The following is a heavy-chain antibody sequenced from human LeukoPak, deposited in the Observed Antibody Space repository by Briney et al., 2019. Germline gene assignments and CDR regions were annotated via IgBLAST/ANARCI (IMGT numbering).Heavy chain of an antibody. D-gene: IGHD1-26*01. Sequence: GGSLRLSCAASGFTFSSYEMNWVRQAPGKGLEWVSYISSSGSTIYYADSVKGRFTISRDNAKNSLYLQMNSLRAEDTAVYYCARETTWELQDVPSYDAFDIWGRGTMVTVSS. CDR2: ISSSGSTI. J-gene: IGHJ3*02. CDR3: ARETTWELQDVPSYDAFDI. CDR1: GFTFSSYE. V-gene: IGHV3-48*03.